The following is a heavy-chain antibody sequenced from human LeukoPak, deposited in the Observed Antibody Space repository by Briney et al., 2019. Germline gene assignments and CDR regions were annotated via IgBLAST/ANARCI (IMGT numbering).Heavy chain of an antibody. Sequence: PSETLSLTCAVYGGSFSAYYWSWIRQPPGKGLEWIGEINHSGSTSYNPSLMSRVTISLDTSKNQFSLKVNSVTAADTAIYYCARRGYYDDPSGVFRRGSRAFDIWGQGTLVSVSS. V-gene: IGHV4-34*01. CDR3: ARRGYYDDPSGVFRRGSRAFDI. CDR1: GGSFSAYY. CDR2: INHSGST. D-gene: IGHD3-22*01. J-gene: IGHJ3*02.